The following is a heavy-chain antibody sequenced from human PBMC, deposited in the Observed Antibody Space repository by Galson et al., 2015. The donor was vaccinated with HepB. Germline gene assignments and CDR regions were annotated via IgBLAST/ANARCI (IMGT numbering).Heavy chain of an antibody. D-gene: IGHD7-27*01. CDR3: ARDHSLARKTGETYYYNYMDV. CDR2: ISSSSSYI. V-gene: IGHV3-21*01. J-gene: IGHJ6*03. CDR1: GFTFSSYS. Sequence: SLRLSCAASGFTFSSYSMNWVRQAPGKGLEWVSSISSSSSYIYYADSVKGRFTISRDNAKNSLYLQMNSLRAEDTAVYYCARDHSLARKTGETYYYNYMDVWGKGTTVTVSS.